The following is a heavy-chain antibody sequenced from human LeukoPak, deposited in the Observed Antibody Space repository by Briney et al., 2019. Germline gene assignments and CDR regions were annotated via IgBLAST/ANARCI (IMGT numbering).Heavy chain of an antibody. CDR1: GGTFSSYA. CDR2: IIPIFGTA. Sequence: GASVKVSCKASGGTFSSYAISWVRQAPGQGLEWTGGIIPIFGTANYAQKFQGRVTITADKSTSTAYMELSSLRSEDTAVYYCARAASGYAHYYYYGMDVWGKGTTVTVSS. J-gene: IGHJ6*04. CDR3: ARAASGYAHYYYYGMDV. D-gene: IGHD5-12*01. V-gene: IGHV1-69*06.